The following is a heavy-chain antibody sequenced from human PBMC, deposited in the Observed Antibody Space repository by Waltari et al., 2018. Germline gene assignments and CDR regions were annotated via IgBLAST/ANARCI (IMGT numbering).Heavy chain of an antibody. CDR2: IYYSGST. Sequence: QVQLQESGPGLVKPSETLSLTCTVSGGSISSYYWSWIRQPPGKGLEWIGYIYYSGSTNYNHSLKSRVTISVDTSKNQFSLKLSSVTAADTAVYYCAREPPQTRQYRVGFDPWGQGTLVTVSS. V-gene: IGHV4-59*01. CDR3: AREPPQTRQYRVGFDP. D-gene: IGHD6-6*01. J-gene: IGHJ5*02. CDR1: GGSISSYY.